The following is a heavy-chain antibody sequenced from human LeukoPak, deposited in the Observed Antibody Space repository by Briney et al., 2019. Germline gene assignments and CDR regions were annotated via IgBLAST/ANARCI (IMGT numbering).Heavy chain of an antibody. Sequence: PGGSLRLSCAASGFTFSSYGMSWVRQAPGKGLEWVSAISGSGGSTYYADSVKGRFTISRDNSKNTLYLQMNSLRAEDTAVYYCARDDVWIWGTRDSGDYWGQGTLVTVSS. J-gene: IGHJ4*02. CDR1: GFTFSSYG. V-gene: IGHV3-23*01. D-gene: IGHD5-12*01. CDR3: ARDDVWIWGTRDSGDY. CDR2: ISGSGGST.